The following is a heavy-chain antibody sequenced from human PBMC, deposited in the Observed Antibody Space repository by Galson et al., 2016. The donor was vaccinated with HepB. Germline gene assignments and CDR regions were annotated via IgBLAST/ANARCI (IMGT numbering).Heavy chain of an antibody. CDR2: IRPNRDHKTP. D-gene: IGHD4-17*01. Sequence: SLRLSCAASGFTFSKAWFTWVRQAPGKGLEWVGRIRPNRDHKTPVYAAPVEGRFTISSDDSKNTLYLQMHSLTTEDTALYYCYGHLDYWGRGTLVTVSS. CDR3: YGHLDY. V-gene: IGHV3-15*01. J-gene: IGHJ4*02. CDR1: GFTFSKAW.